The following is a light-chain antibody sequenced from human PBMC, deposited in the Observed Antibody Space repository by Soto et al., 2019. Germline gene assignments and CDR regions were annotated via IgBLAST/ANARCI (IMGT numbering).Light chain of an antibody. CDR2: EVS. V-gene: IGLV2-8*01. J-gene: IGLJ1*01. CDR1: SSDVGAYNY. Sequence: QSALTQPPSASGSPGQSVTISCTGTSSDVGAYNYVSWYQQHPGKAPKLMIYEVSERPSGVPDRFSGSKSGQTASLTVSGLQAEDEADYYCSSYAGSNKDVFGTGTKLTVL. CDR3: SSYAGSNKDV.